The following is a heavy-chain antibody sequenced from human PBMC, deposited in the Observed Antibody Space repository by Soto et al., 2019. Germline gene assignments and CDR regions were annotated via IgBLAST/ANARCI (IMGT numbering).Heavy chain of an antibody. Sequence: SVKVSCKASGGTFSSYAISWVRQAPGQGLEWLGGIIPIFGTANYAQKFQGRVTITADESTSTAYMELSSLRSEDTAVYYCARSARGPLVWDDFDYWGQGTLVTVSS. CDR3: ARSARGPLVWDDFDY. CDR2: IIPIFGTA. D-gene: IGHD3-16*01. CDR1: GGTFSSYA. V-gene: IGHV1-69*13. J-gene: IGHJ4*02.